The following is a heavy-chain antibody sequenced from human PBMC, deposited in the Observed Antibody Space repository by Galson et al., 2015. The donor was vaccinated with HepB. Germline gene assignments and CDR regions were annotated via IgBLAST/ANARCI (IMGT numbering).Heavy chain of an antibody. CDR1: GFTFSSYG. V-gene: IGHV3-30*18. Sequence: SLRLSCAASGFTFSSYGMHWVRQAPGKGLEWMAVISYDGSNKYYADSVKGRFTISRDNAKNSLYLQMNSLRAEDTALYYCAKDAAPSYGSGSYYNNDAFEIWGQGTMVTVSS. CDR2: ISYDGSNK. J-gene: IGHJ3*02. D-gene: IGHD3-10*01. CDR3: AKDAAPSYGSGSYYNNDAFEI.